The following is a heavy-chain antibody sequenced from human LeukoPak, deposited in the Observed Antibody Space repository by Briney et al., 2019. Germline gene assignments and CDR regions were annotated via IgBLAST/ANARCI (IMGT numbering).Heavy chain of an antibody. V-gene: IGHV3-7*01. D-gene: IGHD2/OR15-2a*01. CDR2: INPDGIKR. CDR1: GLTFSSSW. Sequence: GGSLRLSCAVSGLTFSSSWMDWVRQAPGKGLEWVASINPDGIKRYSADSVKGRFTISRDNARNSLYLQMDSLRVEDTASYYCARDLAFSRLDYWGQGVLVTVSS. J-gene: IGHJ4*02. CDR3: ARDLAFSRLDY.